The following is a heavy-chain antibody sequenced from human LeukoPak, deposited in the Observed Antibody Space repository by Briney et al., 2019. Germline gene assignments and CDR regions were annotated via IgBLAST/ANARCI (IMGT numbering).Heavy chain of an antibody. D-gene: IGHD3-22*01. V-gene: IGHV4-39*01. J-gene: IGHJ5*02. CDR1: GGSISSSSYY. Sequence: SETLSLTCTVSGGSISSSSYYWGWIRQPPGKGLEWIGSIYYSGSTYYNPSLKSRVTISVDTSKNQFSLKLSSVTAADTAVYYCARHRGQYYYDSSGYYGKNWFDPWGRGTLVTVSS. CDR3: ARHRGQYYYDSSGYYGKNWFDP. CDR2: IYYSGST.